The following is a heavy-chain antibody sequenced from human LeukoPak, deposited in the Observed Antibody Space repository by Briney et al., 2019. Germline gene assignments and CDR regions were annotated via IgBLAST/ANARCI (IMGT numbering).Heavy chain of an antibody. CDR1: GLTVFSNY. CDR2: IYSGGSI. Sequence: GGSLRLSCAASGLTVFSNYMSWVRQAPGKGLEWVSVIYSGGSIVYADSVKGRFTISRDNAKNSLYLQMNSLRAEDTAEYHCARGMNYYDSSGPRWNVWGQGTTVTVSS. V-gene: IGHV3-53*01. J-gene: IGHJ6*02. CDR3: ARGMNYYDSSGPRWNV. D-gene: IGHD3-22*01.